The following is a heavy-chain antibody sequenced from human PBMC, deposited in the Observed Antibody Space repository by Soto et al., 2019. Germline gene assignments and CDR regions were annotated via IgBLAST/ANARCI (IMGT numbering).Heavy chain of an antibody. CDR2: VYNSGST. D-gene: IGHD6-13*01. Sequence: SETLSLTCTVSGGSISSNYWTWIRQPPGKGLEWIGYVYNSGSTNYNPSLKSRVTISEDTSKSQFSLKVNSMTAANTAVYYCARYRREAVAGYTLDNWGQGILVTVSS. V-gene: IGHV4-59*01. CDR1: GGSISSNY. CDR3: ARYRREAVAGYTLDN. J-gene: IGHJ4*02.